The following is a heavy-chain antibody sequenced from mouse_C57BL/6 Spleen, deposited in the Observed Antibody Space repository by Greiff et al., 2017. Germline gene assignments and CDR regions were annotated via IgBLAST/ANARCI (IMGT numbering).Heavy chain of an antibody. CDR1: GYTFTSYW. Sequence: VQLQQPGAELVRPGSSVKLSCKASGYTFTSYWMHWVKQRPIQGLEWIGNIDPSDSDTHYNQKFKDKATLTVDKSTSTAYMQLSSLTSEDSAVYYCTRDGYGSMDYWGQGTSVTVSS. D-gene: IGHD2-2*01. V-gene: IGHV1-52*01. J-gene: IGHJ4*01. CDR2: IDPSDSDT. CDR3: TRDGYGSMDY.